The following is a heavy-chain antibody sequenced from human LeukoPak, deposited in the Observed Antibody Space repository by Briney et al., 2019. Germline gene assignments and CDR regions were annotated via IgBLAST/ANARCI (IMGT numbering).Heavy chain of an antibody. V-gene: IGHV3-21*01. CDR1: GFTFSSYS. Sequence: GGSLRLSCAASGFTFSSYSMNWVRQAPGKGLEWVSSISSSSSYIYYADSVKGRFTISRDDAKNSLYLQMNSLRAEDTAVYYCAREGSSSWYAYWGQGTLVTVSS. CDR2: ISSSSSYI. CDR3: AREGSSSWYAY. D-gene: IGHD6-13*01. J-gene: IGHJ4*02.